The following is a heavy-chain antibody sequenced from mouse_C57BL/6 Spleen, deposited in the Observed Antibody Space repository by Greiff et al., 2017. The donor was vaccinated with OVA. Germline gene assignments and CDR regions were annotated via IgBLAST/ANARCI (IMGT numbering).Heavy chain of an antibody. CDR3: VRHSDGYDAMDY. J-gene: IGHJ4*01. Sequence: EVKVEESGGGLVQPKGSLKLSCAASGFSFNTYAMNWVRQAPGKGLEWVARIRSKSNNYATYYADSVKDRFTISRDDSESMLYLQMNNLKTEDTAMYYCVRHSDGYDAMDYWGQGTSVTVSS. V-gene: IGHV10-1*01. CDR2: IRSKSNNYAT. CDR1: GFSFNTYA. D-gene: IGHD2-3*01.